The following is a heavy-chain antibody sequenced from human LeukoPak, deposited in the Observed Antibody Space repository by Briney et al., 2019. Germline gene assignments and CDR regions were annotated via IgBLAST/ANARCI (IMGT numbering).Heavy chain of an antibody. J-gene: IGHJ4*02. V-gene: IGHV4-59*12. CDR2: IYYSGST. CDR3: ARVTYSSSSISLDAFDI. Sequence: RTSETLSLTCTVSGGSISSYYWSWIRQPPGKGLEWIGYIYYSGSTNYNPSLKSRVTMSVDTSKNQFSLKLSSVTAADTAVYYCARVTYSSSSISLDAFDIWGQGTLVTVSS. D-gene: IGHD6-6*01. CDR1: GGSISSYY.